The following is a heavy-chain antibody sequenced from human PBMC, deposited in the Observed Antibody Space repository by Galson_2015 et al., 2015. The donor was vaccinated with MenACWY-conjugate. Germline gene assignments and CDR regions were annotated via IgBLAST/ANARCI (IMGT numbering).Heavy chain of an antibody. CDR1: GYTLTNYY. CDR3: AKSYSSGCSADHFDY. J-gene: IGHJ4*02. Sequence: SVKVSCKASGYTLTNYYMHWVRQAPGQGLEWMGLINPSGGATSYAQKFWDRLTMTRDTSTGTVYMQLSSLRSEDTAVYYCAKSYSSGCSADHFDYWGQGTLVTVSS. CDR2: INPSGGAT. V-gene: IGHV1-46*01. D-gene: IGHD6-19*01.